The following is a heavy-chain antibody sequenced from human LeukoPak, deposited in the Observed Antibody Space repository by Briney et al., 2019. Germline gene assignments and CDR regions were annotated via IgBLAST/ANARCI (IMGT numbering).Heavy chain of an antibody. CDR2: ISWNSGST. D-gene: IGHD6-19*01. CDR3: AKTRRIAVAGATDY. V-gene: IGHV3-9*01. Sequence: PGGSLRLSCVASGFTFDDYAMHWVRQAPGKGLEWVSGISWNSGSTGYADSVQGRFTISRDNAKNSLYLQMNSLRAEDTAVYYCAKTRRIAVAGATDYWGQGTRVTVSS. CDR1: GFTFDDYA. J-gene: IGHJ4*02.